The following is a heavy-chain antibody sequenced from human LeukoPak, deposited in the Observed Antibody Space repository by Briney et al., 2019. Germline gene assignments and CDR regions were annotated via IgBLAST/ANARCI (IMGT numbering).Heavy chain of an antibody. CDR1: GFTFSNYW. Sequence: GGSLRLSCAASGFTFSNYWMHWVRQAPGKGLEWVANIKQDGNEKYYVDSVKGRFTISRDNAKNSLYLQMNSLRAKDTAVYYCARDYFDYWGQGTLVTVSS. CDR2: IKQDGNEK. J-gene: IGHJ4*02. V-gene: IGHV3-7*03. CDR3: ARDYFDY.